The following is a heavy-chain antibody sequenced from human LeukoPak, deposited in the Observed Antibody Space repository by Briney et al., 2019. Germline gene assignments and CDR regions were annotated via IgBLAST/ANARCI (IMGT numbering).Heavy chain of an antibody. CDR2: IDRDGSRI. D-gene: IGHD4-23*01. V-gene: IGHV3-74*01. CDR1: GFTFSSYW. Sequence: AGGSLRLSCAVSGFTFSSYWMHWVRQAPGKGLVWVSRIDRDGSRINYADSVKGRFTISRDNGKNTLFLQMNSLRAEDAAVYYCVRGNDYGGPHYWGQGTLVTASS. J-gene: IGHJ4*02. CDR3: VRGNDYGGPHY.